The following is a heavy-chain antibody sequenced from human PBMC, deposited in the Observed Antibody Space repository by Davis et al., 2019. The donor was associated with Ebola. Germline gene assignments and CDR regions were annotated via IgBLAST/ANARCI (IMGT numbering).Heavy chain of an antibody. CDR2: IYPGDSDT. V-gene: IGHV5-51*01. CDR1: GYSFTSYW. J-gene: IGHJ6*02. D-gene: IGHD3-10*01. Sequence: PGGSLRLSCKGSGYSFTSYWIGWVRQMPGKGLEWMGIIYPGDSDTRYSPSFQGQVTISADKSISTAYLQWSSLKASDTAMYYCARTITMVQGVIITSYYYGMDVWGQGTTVTVSS. CDR3: ARTITMVQGVIITSYYYGMDV.